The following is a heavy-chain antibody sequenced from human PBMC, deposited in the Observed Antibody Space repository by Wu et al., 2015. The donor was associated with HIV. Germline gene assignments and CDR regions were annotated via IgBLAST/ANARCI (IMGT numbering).Heavy chain of an antibody. V-gene: IGHV1-69*05. CDR3: ARAPPIAAGVYYYGMDV. D-gene: IGHD6-13*01. CDR2: IIPIFGTA. CDR1: GGTFSSYA. Sequence: QVQLVQSGAEVKKPGSSVKVSCKASGGTFSSYAISWVRQAPGQGLEWMGGIIPIFGTANYAQKFQGRVTITTDESTSTAYMELSSLRSEDTAVYYCARAPPIAAGVYYYGMDVWGQGTTVTVSS. J-gene: IGHJ6*02.